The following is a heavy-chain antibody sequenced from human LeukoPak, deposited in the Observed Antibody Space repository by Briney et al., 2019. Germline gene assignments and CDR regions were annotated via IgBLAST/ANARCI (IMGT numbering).Heavy chain of an antibody. CDR1: GFTFSSYW. D-gene: IGHD6-19*01. V-gene: IGHV3-21*01. J-gene: IGHJ4*02. CDR2: ISSSSSYI. CDR3: ARVVYSSGWSLDY. Sequence: GGSLRLSCAASGFTFSSYWMSWVRQAPGKGLEWVSSISSSSSYIYYADSVKGRFTISRDNAKNSLYLQMNSLRAEDTAVYYCARVVYSSGWSLDYWGQGTLVTVSS.